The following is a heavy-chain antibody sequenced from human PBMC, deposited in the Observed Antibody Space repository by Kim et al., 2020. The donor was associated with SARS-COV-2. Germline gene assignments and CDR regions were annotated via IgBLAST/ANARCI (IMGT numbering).Heavy chain of an antibody. Sequence: SVKVSCKASGGTFGTYNITWVRQAPGQGLEWMGGIIPIFGTPDYAQNFQGRVTISADESTSTAYMELSSLRSEDTAVYYCAKKEIVGPLDYWGQGTLVTVSS. CDR1: GGTFGTYN. D-gene: IGHD2-15*01. CDR2: IIPIFGTP. J-gene: IGHJ4*02. CDR3: AKKEIVGPLDY. V-gene: IGHV1-69*13.